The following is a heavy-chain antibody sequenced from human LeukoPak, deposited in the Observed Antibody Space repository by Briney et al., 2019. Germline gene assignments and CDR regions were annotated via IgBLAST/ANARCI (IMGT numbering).Heavy chain of an antibody. Sequence: SETLSLTCTVSGGSISSGSYYWSWIRQPAGKGLEWIGRIYTSGSTNYNPSLKSRVTISVDTSKNQFSLKLSSVTAADTAVYYCAHSSSSRVDIWGQGTMVTVSS. V-gene: IGHV4-61*02. CDR2: IYTSGST. CDR1: GGSISSGSYY. D-gene: IGHD6-13*01. CDR3: AHSSSSRVDI. J-gene: IGHJ3*02.